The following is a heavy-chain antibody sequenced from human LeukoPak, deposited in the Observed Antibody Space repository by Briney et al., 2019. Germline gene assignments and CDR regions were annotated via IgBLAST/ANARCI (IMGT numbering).Heavy chain of an antibody. Sequence: RASVKVSCKASGYTFTDYFMHWVRQAPGQGLEWLGWINPNSGGTNYAQKFHGRVTMTRDTSISTAYMELSRLKSDDTAVYYCARVSSITLIVAPDYFDYWGQGTLVTVSS. V-gene: IGHV1-2*02. CDR2: INPNSGGT. D-gene: IGHD3-22*01. CDR1: GYTFTDYF. J-gene: IGHJ4*02. CDR3: ARVSSITLIVAPDYFDY.